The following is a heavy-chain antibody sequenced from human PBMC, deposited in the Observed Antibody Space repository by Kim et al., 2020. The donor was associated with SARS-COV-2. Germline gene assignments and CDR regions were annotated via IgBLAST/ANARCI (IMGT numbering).Heavy chain of an antibody. CDR1: RYTFTAYY. CDR3: AKGGSITIFGMDAFDA. D-gene: IGHD3-9*01. J-gene: IGHJ3*01. Sequence: ASVKVSCKTSRYTFTAYYIHWFRQAPGQGLEWMGRINPDSGATNYAQNFQGRVTMTRDTSITTVYMDLYSLTSDDRAVYYCAKGGSITIFGMDAFDAWG. V-gene: IGHV1-2*06. CDR2: INPDSGAT.